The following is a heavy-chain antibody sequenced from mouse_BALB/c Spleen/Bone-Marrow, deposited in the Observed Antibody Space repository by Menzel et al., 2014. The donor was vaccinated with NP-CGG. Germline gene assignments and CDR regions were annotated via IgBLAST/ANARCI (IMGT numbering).Heavy chain of an antibody. D-gene: IGHD1-1*01. CDR1: GYSITSGYG. CDR3: VRETRVVADLDY. CDR2: IXFTGYT. J-gene: IGHJ2*01. V-gene: IGHV3-1*02. Sequence: EVQVVESGPDLVKPSQSLSLTCTVTGYSITSGYGWYWIRPLPGNKLDWIGYIXFTGYTDYNPSLKSRISITRDTSKNQFFLQLNSVTTEDTATYYCVRETRVVADLDYWGQGTTLTVSS.